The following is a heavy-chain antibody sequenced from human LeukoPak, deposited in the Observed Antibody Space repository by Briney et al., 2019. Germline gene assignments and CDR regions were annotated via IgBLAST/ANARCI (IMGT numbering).Heavy chain of an antibody. D-gene: IGHD5-24*01. CDR3: GKFRYGYMGLDS. CDR1: GGSFSGYY. V-gene: IGHV4-34*01. Sequence: PSETLSLTCRVYGGSFSGYYWTWIRQHPGKGLEWIGEINHSGSINYNPSLKRRVIMSVVTTKNQFSLNVRSVTAADTAVYYCGKFRYGYMGLDSWGQGTLVTVSS. J-gene: IGHJ4*02. CDR2: INHSGSI.